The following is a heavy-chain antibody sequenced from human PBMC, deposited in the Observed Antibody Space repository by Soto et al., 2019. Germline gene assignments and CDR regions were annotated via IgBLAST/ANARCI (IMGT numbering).Heavy chain of an antibody. CDR1: GFTFSSYG. D-gene: IGHD3-16*02. CDR3: AKDYRDYVWGSYRSEYFQH. J-gene: IGHJ1*01. V-gene: IGHV3-30*18. Sequence: GGSLRLSCAASGFTFSSYGMHWVRQAPGKGLEWVAVISYDGSNKYYADSVKGRFTISRDNSKNTLYLQMNSLRAEDTAVYYCAKDYRDYVWGSYRSEYFQHWGQGTLVTGSS. CDR2: ISYDGSNK.